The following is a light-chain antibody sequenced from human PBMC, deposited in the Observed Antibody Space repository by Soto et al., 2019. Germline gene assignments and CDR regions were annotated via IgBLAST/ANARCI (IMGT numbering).Light chain of an antibody. CDR2: VAS. J-gene: IGKJ5*01. Sequence: DIPLTQSPSSLSASVGERVTITCRASQSISRYLNWYQQKPGKAPNLLIYVASSLQSEVPSRFSGSGSGTDFTLTITSLQPEDFATYYCQQSYGTPITVGQGTRLEIK. CDR3: QQSYGTPIT. CDR1: QSISRY. V-gene: IGKV1-39*01.